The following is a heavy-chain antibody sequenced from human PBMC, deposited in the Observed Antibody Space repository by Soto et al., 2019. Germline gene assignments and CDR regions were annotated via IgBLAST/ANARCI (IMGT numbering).Heavy chain of an antibody. V-gene: IGHV3-74*01. D-gene: IGHD3-22*01. J-gene: IGHJ4*02. CDR1: GFTFSIYW. CDR3: ARRTWDYYDSSGYLDY. CDR2: INSDGSST. Sequence: PGGSLRLSCAASGFTFSIYWMYWVRQAPGKGLVWVSRINSDGSSTRYADSVKGRFTISRDNAKNTLYLQMNSLRAEDTAVYYCARRTWDYYDSSGYLDYWRQGTLVTVSS.